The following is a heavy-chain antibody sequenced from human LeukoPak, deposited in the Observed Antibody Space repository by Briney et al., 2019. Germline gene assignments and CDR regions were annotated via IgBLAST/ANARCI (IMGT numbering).Heavy chain of an antibody. Sequence: GGSLRLSCAASGFTFSSYAMSWVRQAPGKGLEWVSAISGSGGSTYYADSVKGRFTISRDNSKNTLYLQMNSLRAEDTAVYYCAKVVKQWLVRTPPDYYYYMDVWGKGTTVTVSS. J-gene: IGHJ6*03. V-gene: IGHV3-23*01. CDR1: GFTFSSYA. D-gene: IGHD6-19*01. CDR3: AKVVKQWLVRTPPDYYYYMDV. CDR2: ISGSGGST.